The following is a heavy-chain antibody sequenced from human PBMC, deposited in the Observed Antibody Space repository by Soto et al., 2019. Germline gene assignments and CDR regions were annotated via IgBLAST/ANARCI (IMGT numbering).Heavy chain of an antibody. CDR3: ARDVRSGGTTSEGLDAFDI. J-gene: IGHJ3*02. CDR1: GFTFRSCW. V-gene: IGHV3-7*03. CDR2: IKEDGSEK. Sequence: EVQLVESGGGLVQPGGSLRLSCAASGFTFRSCWMTWVRQAPGKGLEWVANIKEDGSEKYYVDSVKGRFTTSRDNAKNSLYLQMNSLRAEDTAVYYCARDVRSGGTTSEGLDAFDIWGQGTMVTVSS. D-gene: IGHD1-7*01.